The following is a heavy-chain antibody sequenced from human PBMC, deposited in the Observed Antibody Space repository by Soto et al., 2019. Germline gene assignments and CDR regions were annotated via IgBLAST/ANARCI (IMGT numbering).Heavy chain of an antibody. CDR3: ARNPQWFGHMQNWFDP. CDR1: GGTFSSYA. J-gene: IGHJ5*02. Sequence: GASVKVSCKASGGTFSSYAISWVRQAPGQGLEWMGGIIPIFGTANYAQKFQGRVTITADKSTSTAYMELSSLRSEDTAVYYCARNPQWFGHMQNWFDPWGQGTLVTVSS. D-gene: IGHD3-10*01. V-gene: IGHV1-69*06. CDR2: IIPIFGTA.